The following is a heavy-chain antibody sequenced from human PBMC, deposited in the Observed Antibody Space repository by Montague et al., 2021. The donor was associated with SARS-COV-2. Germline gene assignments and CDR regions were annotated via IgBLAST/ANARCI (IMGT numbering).Heavy chain of an antibody. CDR2: THQWGDT. D-gene: IGHD6-13*01. CDR3: ASHPVWQQLCT. Sequence: SETLSLTCAVSGGSITSENWWSWVRQPPGKGLEWIAETHQWGDTNYNPSLRSRVTILLDNSKNQFSLMLTSVTAADTAMYYCASHPVWQQLCTRGQGTLVSVSS. CDR1: GGSITSENW. V-gene: IGHV4-4*02. J-gene: IGHJ4*02.